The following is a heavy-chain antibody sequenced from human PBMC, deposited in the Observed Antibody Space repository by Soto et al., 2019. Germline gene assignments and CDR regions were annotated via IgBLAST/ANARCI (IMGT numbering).Heavy chain of an antibody. Sequence: EVQLVESGGGLVQPGGSLRLSCAASGFTLSSYDIHWVRQATGEGLAWVSGIGSGGDTHYADSVKGRFIISREDGKKSFYLQMSNLTVGDTAVYYCTRKTPPTGLEVWGQGPTVTVSS. CDR1: GFTLSSYD. CDR3: TRKTPPTGLEV. J-gene: IGHJ6*02. D-gene: IGHD3-9*01. V-gene: IGHV3-13*01. CDR2: IGSGGDT.